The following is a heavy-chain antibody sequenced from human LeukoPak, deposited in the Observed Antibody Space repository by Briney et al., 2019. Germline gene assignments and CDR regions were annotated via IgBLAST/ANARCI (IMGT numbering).Heavy chain of an antibody. CDR1: GGSISSGGYY. Sequence: SQTLSLTCTVSGGSISSGGYYWSWIRQPAGKGLEWIGRIYTSGSTNYNPSLKSRVTISVDTSKNQFSLKLSSVTAADTAVYYCAREDQAYYYYMDVWGKGTTVTVSS. V-gene: IGHV4-61*02. D-gene: IGHD2-2*01. J-gene: IGHJ6*03. CDR3: AREDQAYYYYMDV. CDR2: IYTSGST.